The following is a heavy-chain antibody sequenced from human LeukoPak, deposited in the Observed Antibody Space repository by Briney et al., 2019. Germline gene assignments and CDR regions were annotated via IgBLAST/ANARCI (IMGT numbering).Heavy chain of an antibody. CDR1: GYTFTSYY. V-gene: IGHV1-46*01. CDR2: INPSGGST. Sequence: GASVKVPCKASGYTFTSYYMHWVRQALGQGLEWMGIINPSGGSTSYAQKFQGRVTMTRDMSTSTVYMELSSLRSEDTAVYYCARGPNPMEMATITGFDYWGQGTLVTVSS. J-gene: IGHJ4*02. D-gene: IGHD5-24*01. CDR3: ARGPNPMEMATITGFDY.